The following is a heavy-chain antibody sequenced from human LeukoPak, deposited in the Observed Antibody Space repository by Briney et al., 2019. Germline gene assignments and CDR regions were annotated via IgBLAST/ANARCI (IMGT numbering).Heavy chain of an antibody. J-gene: IGHJ5*02. V-gene: IGHV4-39*07. CDR2: IYYSGST. CDR1: GGSISSSSYY. D-gene: IGHD2-15*01. CDR3: ARATSDIVVVVESNWFDP. Sequence: SETLSLTCTVSGGSISSSSYYWGWIRQPPGKGLEWIGSIYYSGSTYYNPSLKSRVTISVDTSKNQFSLKLSSVTAADTAVYYCARATSDIVVVVESNWFDPWGQGTLVTVSS.